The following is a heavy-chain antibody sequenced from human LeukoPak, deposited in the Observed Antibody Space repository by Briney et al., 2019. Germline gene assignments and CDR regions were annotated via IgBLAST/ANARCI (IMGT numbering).Heavy chain of an antibody. CDR1: GYTFTGYY. Sequence: ASVKVSCKASGYTFTGYYMHWVRQAPGQGLEWMGWINPNSGGTNYAQKFQGRVTMTRDTSISTAYMELSRLRSDDTAVYYCAREGGDSSGWYFRGLDPWGQGTLVTVSS. J-gene: IGHJ5*02. CDR3: AREGGDSSGWYFRGLDP. V-gene: IGHV1-2*02. CDR2: INPNSGGT. D-gene: IGHD6-19*01.